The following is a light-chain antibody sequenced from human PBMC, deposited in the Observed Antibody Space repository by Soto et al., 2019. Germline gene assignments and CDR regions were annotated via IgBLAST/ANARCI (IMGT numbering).Light chain of an antibody. Sequence: QSVLTQPPSASGSSGQSVTISCTGTSSDVGGYNYVSWYQQHPGKAPKLIIYEVSKRPSGVPDRFSGSKSGNTASLTVSGLQAEDEADYYCSSYAGSNNVVFGGGTKLTVL. CDR2: EVS. CDR3: SSYAGSNNVV. J-gene: IGLJ2*01. V-gene: IGLV2-8*01. CDR1: SSDVGGYNY.